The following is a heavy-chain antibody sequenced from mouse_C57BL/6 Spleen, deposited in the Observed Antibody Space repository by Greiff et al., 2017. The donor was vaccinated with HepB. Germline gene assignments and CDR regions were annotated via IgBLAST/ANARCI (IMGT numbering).Heavy chain of an antibody. V-gene: IGHV1-80*01. CDR1: GYAFSSYW. CDR3: ARRVSTTVVARYAMDY. CDR2: IYPGDGDT. D-gene: IGHD1-1*01. Sequence: VQLQQSGAELVKPGASVKISCKASGYAFSSYWMNWVKQRPGKGLEWIGQIYPGDGDTNYNGKFKGKATLTADKSSSTAYMQLSSLTSEDSAVYFCARRVSTTVVARYAMDYWGQGTSVTVSS. J-gene: IGHJ4*01.